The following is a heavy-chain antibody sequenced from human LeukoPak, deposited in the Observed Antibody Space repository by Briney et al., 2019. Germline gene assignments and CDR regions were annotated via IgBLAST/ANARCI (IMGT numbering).Heavy chain of an antibody. Sequence: SETLSLTCNVSGGSIRSNLYYWVWIRQPPGKGLEWIGSIYYSGSAYYNPSLKSRVTMSIDTSKNQFSLKLTSVTAADTAVYYCARHRSKWLQSSFDYWGQGTLVTVSS. CDR3: ARHRSKWLQSSFDY. CDR2: IYYSGSA. J-gene: IGHJ4*02. V-gene: IGHV4-39*01. D-gene: IGHD5-24*01. CDR1: GGSIRSNLYY.